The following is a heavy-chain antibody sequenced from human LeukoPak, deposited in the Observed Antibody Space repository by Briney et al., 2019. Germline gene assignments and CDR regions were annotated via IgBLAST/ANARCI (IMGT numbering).Heavy chain of an antibody. V-gene: IGHV3-21*04. CDR3: AREPYYYDSSGDDAFDI. CDR2: ISSSSNYI. Sequence: GGSLRLSCAASGFTFSSYSMNWVRQAPGKGLEWVSSISSSSNYIYYADSVKGRFTISRDNAKNSLYLQMNSLRAEDTAVYYCAREPYYYDSSGDDAFDIWGQGTMVTVSS. D-gene: IGHD3-22*01. CDR1: GFTFSSYS. J-gene: IGHJ3*02.